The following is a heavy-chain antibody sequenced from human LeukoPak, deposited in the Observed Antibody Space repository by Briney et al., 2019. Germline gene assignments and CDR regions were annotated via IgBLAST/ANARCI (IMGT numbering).Heavy chain of an antibody. D-gene: IGHD3-16*02. V-gene: IGHV3-11*01. CDR2: ISSSGSTI. CDR1: GFTFSDYY. J-gene: IGHJ3*02. Sequence: GGSLRLSCAASGFTFSDYYMSWIRQAPGKGLEWVSYISSSGSTIYYADSVKGRFTISRDNAKNSLYLQMNSLRAEVTAVYYCARAIYDYVWGSYRLDAFDIWGQGTMVTVSS. CDR3: ARAIYDYVWGSYRLDAFDI.